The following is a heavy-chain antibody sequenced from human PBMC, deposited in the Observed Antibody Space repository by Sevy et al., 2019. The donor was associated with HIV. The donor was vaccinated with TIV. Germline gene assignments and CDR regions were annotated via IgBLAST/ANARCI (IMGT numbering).Heavy chain of an antibody. CDR2: ISSSGSSI. D-gene: IGHD1-26*01. Sequence: GGSLRLSCVASGFTFSNYEMNWVRQAPGKGLEWVSYISSSGSSIYYADSVKGRFSISRDNAKNSLVLQVNSLRAEDTAVYYCARDLGSPDAFDIWGQGTMVTVSS. CDR1: GFTFSNYE. J-gene: IGHJ3*02. CDR3: ARDLGSPDAFDI. V-gene: IGHV3-48*03.